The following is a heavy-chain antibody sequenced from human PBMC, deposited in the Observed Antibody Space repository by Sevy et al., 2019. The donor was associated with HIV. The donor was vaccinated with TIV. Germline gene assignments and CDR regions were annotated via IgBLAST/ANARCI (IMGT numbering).Heavy chain of an antibody. CDR3: VRAIGAAGSY. V-gene: IGHV3-7*01. CDR1: GFTFSSYW. Sequence: GGSLRLSCEASGFTFSSYWMSWVRQAPGKGLEWVAIRKEDGSVKYYVESVKGRFTISRDNAKNSVYLQMNSLRAEDAALYYCVRAIGAAGSYWGLGTLVTVSS. D-gene: IGHD6-13*01. J-gene: IGHJ4*02. CDR2: RKEDGSVK.